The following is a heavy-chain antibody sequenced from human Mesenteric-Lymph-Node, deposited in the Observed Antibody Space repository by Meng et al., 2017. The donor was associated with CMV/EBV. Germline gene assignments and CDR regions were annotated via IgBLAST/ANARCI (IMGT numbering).Heavy chain of an antibody. V-gene: IGHV3-7*01. Sequence: GESLKISCAASGFRFSSYWMSWVRQAPGKGLEWVAKIKQDATERYYMDSVKGRFTISRDNAKNSLYLEMNSLRADDTAVYYCARDARSSYYWGQGTLVTVSS. CDR3: ARDARSSYY. CDR2: IKQDATER. CDR1: GFRFSSYW. J-gene: IGHJ4*02. D-gene: IGHD6-6*01.